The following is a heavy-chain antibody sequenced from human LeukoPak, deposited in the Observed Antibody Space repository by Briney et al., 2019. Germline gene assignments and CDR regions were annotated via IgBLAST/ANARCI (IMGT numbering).Heavy chain of an antibody. J-gene: IGHJ4*02. CDR1: GGSISGYY. CDR2: IYYSGST. CDR3: ARVSRSTWYYFDY. D-gene: IGHD2-2*01. Sequence: SETLSLTCTVSGGSISGYYWSWIRQPPGRGLEWIGYIYYSGSTNYKPSLKSRVTMSVDTSKNQFSLKLSSVTAADTAVYYCARVSRSTWYYFDYWGQGTLVTVSS. V-gene: IGHV4-59*01.